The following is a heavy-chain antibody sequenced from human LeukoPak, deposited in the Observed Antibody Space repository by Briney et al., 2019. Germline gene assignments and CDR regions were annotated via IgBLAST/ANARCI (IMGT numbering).Heavy chain of an antibody. CDR3: TTKVIRGKYGDDCDD. D-gene: IGHD5-12*01. Sequence: GGSLRLSCAASGFTFSSYAMSWVRQAPGKGLEWVAHISSNGSDKLYGDSVKGRFTISRDDSKSTLYLQMDSLRPDDTAIYYCTTKVIRGKYGDDCDDWCQGTLVNVTS. V-gene: IGHV3-30*03. CDR1: GFTFSSYA. J-gene: IGHJ4*02. CDR2: ISSNGSDK.